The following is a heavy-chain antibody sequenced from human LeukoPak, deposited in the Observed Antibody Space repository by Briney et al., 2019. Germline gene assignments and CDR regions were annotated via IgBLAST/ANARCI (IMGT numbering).Heavy chain of an antibody. CDR3: ARSRGFVLIPPITGWFDP. CDR1: GYTFTDYY. V-gene: IGHV1-2*02. CDR2: INPKSGGT. Sequence: ASVKVSCKASGYTFTDYYIHWVRQAPGQGLEWMGWINPKSGGTKHVVNFQGRVTMTRDTSISTAYMELSRLRSDDTAVYYCARSRGFVLIPPITGWFDPRGQGTPVTVAA. D-gene: IGHD2-8*02. J-gene: IGHJ5*02.